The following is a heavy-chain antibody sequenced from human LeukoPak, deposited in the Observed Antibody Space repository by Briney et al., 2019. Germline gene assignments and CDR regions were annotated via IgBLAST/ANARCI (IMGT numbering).Heavy chain of an antibody. CDR2: ISSSSSTI. D-gene: IGHD2-2*02. V-gene: IGHV3-48*01. J-gene: IGHJ4*02. CDR1: GFTFSSYS. CDR3: AKDPYCSSTSCYTY. Sequence: GGSLRLSCAASGFTFSSYSMNWVRQAPGKGLEWVSYISSSSSTIYYADSVKGRFTISRDNSKNTLYLQMNSLRAEDTAVYYCAKDPYCSSTSCYTYWGQGTLVTVSS.